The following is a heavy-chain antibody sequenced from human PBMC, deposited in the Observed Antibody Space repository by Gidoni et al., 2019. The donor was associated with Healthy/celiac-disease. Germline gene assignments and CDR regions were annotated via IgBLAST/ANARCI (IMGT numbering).Heavy chain of an antibody. V-gene: IGHV3-23*01. CDR3: AKHIAVAAPRAYFDY. CDR2: ISGSGGTN. J-gene: IGHJ4*02. CDR1: VFAFSSYA. Sequence: EVQLLESGGGWVPPGGSLRLSCAASVFAFSSYAVSWVRQAPGKGLEWVLAISGSGGTNYYADSVKCRFTISRDNSKNTLYLQMNSLRAEDTAVYYCAKHIAVAAPRAYFDYWGQGTLVTVSS. D-gene: IGHD6-19*01.